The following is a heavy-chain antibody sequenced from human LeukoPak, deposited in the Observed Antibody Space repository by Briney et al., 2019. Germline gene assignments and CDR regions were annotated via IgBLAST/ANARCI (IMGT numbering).Heavy chain of an antibody. CDR2: ISGSGVST. J-gene: IGHJ4*02. Sequence: AGGSLRLSCAASGFTFSSYAMSWVRQAPGKGLEWVSTISGSGVSTYYADSVKGRFTISRDNSKNTLYLQMNSLRAEDTAVYYCAKEGGTGTRFDYWGQGTLVTVSS. CDR1: GFTFSSYA. CDR3: AKEGGTGTRFDY. V-gene: IGHV3-23*01. D-gene: IGHD1-7*01.